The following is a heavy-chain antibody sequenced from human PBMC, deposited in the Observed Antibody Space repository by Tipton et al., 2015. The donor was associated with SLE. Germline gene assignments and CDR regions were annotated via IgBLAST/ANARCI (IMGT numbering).Heavy chain of an antibody. CDR1: GYSFTGHW. Sequence: VQLVQSGAEVKKPGDSLKISCKASGYSFTGHWVGWVRQMPGKGLEWMGIINPGDSDVRYSPSFQGQVTISVDKSISASYLQWSSLKASDTAMYYCAGSSGHGDADEFDIWGQGTMVIVSS. V-gene: IGHV5-51*03. CDR3: AGSSGHGDADEFDI. D-gene: IGHD2-21*02. J-gene: IGHJ3*02. CDR2: INPGDSDV.